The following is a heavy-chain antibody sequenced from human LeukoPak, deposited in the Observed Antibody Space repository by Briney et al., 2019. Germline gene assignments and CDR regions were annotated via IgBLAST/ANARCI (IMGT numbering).Heavy chain of an antibody. D-gene: IGHD5-12*01. V-gene: IGHV3-23*01. CDR1: GFTFSSYT. CDR3: AKARGYSGYDGEFDY. J-gene: IGHJ4*02. CDR2: ISSSGSST. Sequence: GGSLRLSCAASGFTFSSYTMNWVRQAPGKGLEWVSSISSSGSSTYYADSVKGRFTISRDNSKNSLYLQMNSLRAEDTAVYYCAKARGYSGYDGEFDYWGQGTLVTVSS.